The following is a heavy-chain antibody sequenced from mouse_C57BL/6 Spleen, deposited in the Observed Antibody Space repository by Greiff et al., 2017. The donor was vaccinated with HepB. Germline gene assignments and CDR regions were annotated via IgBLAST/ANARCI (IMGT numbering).Heavy chain of an antibody. V-gene: IGHV1-55*01. CDR2: IYPGSGST. CDR1: GYTFTSYW. J-gene: IGHJ3*01. Sequence: QVQLQQPGAELVKPGASVKMSCKASGYTFTSYWITWVKQRPGQGLEWIGDIYPGSGSTNYNEKFKSKATLTVDTSSSTAYMQLSSLTSEDSAVYYCAIWNYDYDGFAYWGQGTLVTVSA. D-gene: IGHD2-4*01. CDR3: AIWNYDYDGFAY.